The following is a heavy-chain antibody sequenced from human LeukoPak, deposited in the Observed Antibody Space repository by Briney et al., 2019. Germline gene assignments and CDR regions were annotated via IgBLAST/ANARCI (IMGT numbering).Heavy chain of an antibody. CDR2: IWYDGSNK. J-gene: IGHJ6*02. D-gene: IGHD3-22*01. CDR3: ARSRGYYDSSGYFFYYYGMDV. V-gene: IGHV3-33*08. Sequence: QPGRSLRLSCAASGFTFSSYAMHWVRQAPGKGLEWVAVIWYDGSNKYYADSVKGRFTISRDNSRNTLYLQMNSLRAEDTAVYYCARSRGYYDSSGYFFYYYGMDVWGQGTTVTVSS. CDR1: GFTFSSYA.